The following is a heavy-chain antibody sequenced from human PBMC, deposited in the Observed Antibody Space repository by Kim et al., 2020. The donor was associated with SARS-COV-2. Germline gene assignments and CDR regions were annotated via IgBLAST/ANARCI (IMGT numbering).Heavy chain of an antibody. CDR2: IYYSGST. J-gene: IGHJ6*02. D-gene: IGHD3-10*01. CDR3: ARDAWDYGSGSYRYYYYYVMDV. CDR1: GGSISSYY. Sequence: SETLSLTCTVSGGSISSYYWSWIRQPPGKGLEWIGYIYYSGSTNYNPSLKSRVTISVDTSKNQFSLKLSSVTAADTAVYYCARDAWDYGSGSYRYYYYYVMDVWGQGTTVTVSS. V-gene: IGHV4-59*13.